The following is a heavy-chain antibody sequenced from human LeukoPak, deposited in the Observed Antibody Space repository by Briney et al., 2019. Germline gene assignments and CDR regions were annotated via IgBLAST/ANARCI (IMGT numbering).Heavy chain of an antibody. J-gene: IGHJ4*02. V-gene: IGHV3-23*01. CDR3: AKDMGERAAAADIDY. CDR1: GFTFSSYA. Sequence: SGGSLRLSCGASGFTFSSYAMSWVRQAPGKGLEWVSAISGSGGSTYYADSVKGRFTISRDNSKNTLYLQMNSLRAEDTAVYYCAKDMGERAAAADIDYWGQGTLVTVSS. CDR2: ISGSGGST. D-gene: IGHD6-13*01.